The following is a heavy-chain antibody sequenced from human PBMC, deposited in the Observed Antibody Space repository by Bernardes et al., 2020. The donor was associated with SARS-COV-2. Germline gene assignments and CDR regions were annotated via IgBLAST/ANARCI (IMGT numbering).Heavy chain of an antibody. CDR2: INSDGSST. V-gene: IGHV3-74*01. D-gene: IGHD6-19*01. CDR1: GFTFSSYW. Sequence: GGSLRLSCAASGFTFSSYWMHWVRQAPGKGLVWVSRINSDGSSTSYADSVKGRFTISRDNAKNTLYLQMNSLRAEDTAVYYCARDRTVHPAVPGDHYDYWGQGTLVTVSS. J-gene: IGHJ4*02. CDR3: ARDRTVHPAVPGDHYDY.